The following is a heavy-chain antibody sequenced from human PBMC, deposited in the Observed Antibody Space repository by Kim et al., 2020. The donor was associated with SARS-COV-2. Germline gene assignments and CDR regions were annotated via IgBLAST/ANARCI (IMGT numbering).Heavy chain of an antibody. CDR2: IYYSGST. D-gene: IGHD2-21*02. Sequence: SETLSLTCTVSGGSISSGGYYWSWIRQHPGKGLEWIGYIYYSGSTYYNPSLKSRVTISVDTSKNQFSLKLSSVTAADTAVYYCARVGGGRLVTILDFYFDYWGQGTLVTVSS. CDR3: ARVGGGRLVTILDFYFDY. CDR1: GGSISSGGYY. V-gene: IGHV4-31*03. J-gene: IGHJ4*02.